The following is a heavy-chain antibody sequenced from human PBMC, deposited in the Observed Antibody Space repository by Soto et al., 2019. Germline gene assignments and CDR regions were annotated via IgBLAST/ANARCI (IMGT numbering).Heavy chain of an antibody. V-gene: IGHV3-30*03. D-gene: IGHD3-16*01. CDR1: GFTFSSYG. CDR3: GEGGAGGGRHFYYGMDV. J-gene: IGHJ6*02. CDR2: ISNDGQSE. Sequence: QMQLVESGGGVVQAGTSLRLSCVASGFTFSSYGFHWVRQRPGKGLEWVAVISNDGQSEYYRASVKGRFSVSREWPGNTGCLQKNRLRGEETGGYYWGEGGAGGGRHFYYGMDVWGQGTTVTVSS.